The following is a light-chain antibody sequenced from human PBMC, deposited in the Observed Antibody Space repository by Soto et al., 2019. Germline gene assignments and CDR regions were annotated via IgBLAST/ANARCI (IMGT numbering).Light chain of an antibody. CDR1: QSVSSNY. CDR3: QQYGRSPA. Sequence: EIVLTQSPGTLSLSPGERATLSCRASQSVSSNYLAWYQQKPGQAPRLLIYGASSRATGIPDRLSGSGSGTDFTLTISRLEPEDFAVYYCQQYGRSPAFGGGTKVEIK. J-gene: IGKJ4*01. V-gene: IGKV3-20*01. CDR2: GAS.